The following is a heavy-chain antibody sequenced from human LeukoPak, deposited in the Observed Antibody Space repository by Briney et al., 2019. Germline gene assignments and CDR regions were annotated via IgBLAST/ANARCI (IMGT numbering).Heavy chain of an antibody. D-gene: IGHD6-13*01. J-gene: IGHJ4*02. CDR3: AREESWDLDY. CDR1: GFTFSNYW. Sequence: GGSLRLSCAASGFTFSNYWMTWVRQAPGKGLEWVANIKQDGSEKYYVDSVKGRFTISRDNAKNSLYVQMNSLRAEDTAVYYCAREESWDLDYWGQGTLVTVSS. CDR2: IKQDGSEK. V-gene: IGHV3-7*01.